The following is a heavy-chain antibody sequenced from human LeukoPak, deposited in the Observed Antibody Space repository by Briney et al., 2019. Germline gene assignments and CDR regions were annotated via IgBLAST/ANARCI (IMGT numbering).Heavy chain of an antibody. D-gene: IGHD2-21*02. Sequence: GGSLRLSCAASGFTFDDYAMHWVRQAPGKGLEWVSGISWNSGSIGYADSVKGRFTISRDNAKNSLYLQMNGLRAEDTALYYCAKEIGVVTAGYYYYYMDVWGKGTTVTISS. CDR1: GFTFDDYA. CDR3: AKEIGVVTAGYYYYYMDV. CDR2: ISWNSGSI. V-gene: IGHV3-9*01. J-gene: IGHJ6*03.